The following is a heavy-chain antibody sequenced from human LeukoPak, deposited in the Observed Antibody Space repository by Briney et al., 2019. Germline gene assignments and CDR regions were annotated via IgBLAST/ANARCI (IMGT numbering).Heavy chain of an antibody. V-gene: IGHV3-21*01. CDR1: GFTFSSYS. CDR3: ARARTVVDSIPDY. CDR2: ISSSSSYI. D-gene: IGHD4-23*01. J-gene: IGHJ4*02. Sequence: GGSLRLSCAASGFTFSSYSMNWVRQAPGKGPEWVSSISSSSSYIYYADSVKGRFTISRDNAKDSLYLQMNSLRAEDTAVYYCARARTVVDSIPDYWGEGTLVTVSS.